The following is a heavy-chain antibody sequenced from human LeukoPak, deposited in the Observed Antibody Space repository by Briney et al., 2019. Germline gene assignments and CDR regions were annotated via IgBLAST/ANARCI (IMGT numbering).Heavy chain of an antibody. V-gene: IGHV3-11*06. CDR3: ARVVGDTGYYFDP. J-gene: IGHJ4*02. Sequence: PGGSLRLSCAASGINFSDSYMTWIRQSPGQGLEWVSYVSIGTSHIKYADSVKGRFTISRDDARNSLYLQMNSLRAEDTAVYYCARVVGDTGYYFDPWGQGTLVTVSS. CDR1: GINFSDSY. CDR2: VSIGTSHI. D-gene: IGHD1-14*01.